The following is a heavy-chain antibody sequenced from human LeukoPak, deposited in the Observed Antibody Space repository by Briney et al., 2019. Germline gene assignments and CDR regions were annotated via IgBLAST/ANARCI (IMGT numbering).Heavy chain of an antibody. Sequence: PGGSLRLSCAASGLTFSNNAMHWVRQAPGKGLEWVAVVSSDGTKKYYADSVKGRFTISRDNSKNTVYLQMNSLGAEDTAVYYCARAYCSGPTCYSPDYWGQGTLVTVSS. V-gene: IGHV3-30-3*01. J-gene: IGHJ4*02. CDR2: VSSDGTKK. CDR3: ARAYCSGPTCYSPDY. D-gene: IGHD2-2*02. CDR1: GLTFSNNA.